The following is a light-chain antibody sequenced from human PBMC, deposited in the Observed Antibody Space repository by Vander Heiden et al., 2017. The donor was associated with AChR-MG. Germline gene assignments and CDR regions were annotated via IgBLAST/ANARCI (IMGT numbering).Light chain of an antibody. Sequence: LQLTQSPSTLSASVADRVTLACRASHNITTYLAWYQHKPGKAPKLLIYKASTLESVVPSRFSGSGSGTEFTLTSSSLQPDDFATYYGQQYNSYSAFGQGSRLEI. V-gene: IGKV1-5*03. J-gene: IGKJ5*01. CDR2: KAS. CDR3: QQYNSYSA. CDR1: HNITTY.